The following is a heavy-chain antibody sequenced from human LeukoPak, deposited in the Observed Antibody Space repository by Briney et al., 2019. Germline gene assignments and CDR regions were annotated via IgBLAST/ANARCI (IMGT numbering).Heavy chain of an antibody. Sequence: GGSLRLSCAASGFIVSGDFMSWVRQAPGKGLEWVSVIYSDGSTYYADSVKGRFTISRDNSKNTLDLQMTGLRAEDTAVYYCARDVFSTIFGVAYYYGMDVWGQGTTVTVSS. V-gene: IGHV3-53*01. J-gene: IGHJ6*02. D-gene: IGHD3-3*01. CDR1: GFIVSGDF. CDR2: IYSDGST. CDR3: ARDVFSTIFGVAYYYGMDV.